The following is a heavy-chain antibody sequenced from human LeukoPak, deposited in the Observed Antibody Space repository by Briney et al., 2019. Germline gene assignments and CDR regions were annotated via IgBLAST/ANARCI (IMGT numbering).Heavy chain of an antibody. CDR3: ARDNGDFWSGSNR. CDR1: GYTFTSYY. D-gene: IGHD3-3*01. J-gene: IGHJ4*02. CDR2: INPSGGST. V-gene: IGHV1-46*01. Sequence: ASVKVSCKASGYTFTSYYMHWVRQAPGQGLAWMGIINPSGGSTSYAQKFQGRVTMTRDTSTSTVYMELSSLRSEDTAVYYCARDNGDFWSGSNRWGQGTLVTVSS.